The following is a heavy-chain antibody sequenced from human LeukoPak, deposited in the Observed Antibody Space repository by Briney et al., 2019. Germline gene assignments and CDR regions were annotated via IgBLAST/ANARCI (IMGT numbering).Heavy chain of an antibody. CDR3: AKVKIVGATYDAFDI. J-gene: IGHJ3*02. D-gene: IGHD1-26*01. Sequence: PGGSLRLSCAASGFTFSSYGMHWVRQAPGKGLEWVAVISYDGGNKYYADSVKGRFTISRDNSKNTLYLQMNSLRAEDTAVYYCAKVKIVGATYDAFDIWGQGTMVTVSS. CDR2: ISYDGGNK. CDR1: GFTFSSYG. V-gene: IGHV3-30*18.